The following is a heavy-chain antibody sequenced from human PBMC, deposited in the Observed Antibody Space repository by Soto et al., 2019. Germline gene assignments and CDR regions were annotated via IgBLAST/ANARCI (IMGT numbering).Heavy chain of an antibody. Sequence: GGSLRLSCAASGFTFNNHFMDWVRQAPGKGLEWVSGISDSGGNTYYVDSVKGRLTISRANSKNTLYLQMNSLRAEDTAVYYCANYGGDAHLDNYGMDAWAQGTSATVSS. CDR3: ANYGGDAHLDNYGMDA. J-gene: IGHJ6*02. CDR2: ISDSGGNT. D-gene: IGHD2-21*02. CDR1: GFTFNNHF. V-gene: IGHV3-23*01.